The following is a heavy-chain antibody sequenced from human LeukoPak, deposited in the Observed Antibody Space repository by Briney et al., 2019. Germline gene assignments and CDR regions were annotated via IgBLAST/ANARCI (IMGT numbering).Heavy chain of an antibody. Sequence: GGSLRLSCAASGFTFSSYGMSWVRQAPGKGLEWVSAITGSGGSTYYADSMKGRFTISRDNSKNTLYLQMHSLRAEDTAVYYCAKENWVYNWKYDSSGSGINYWGQGTLVTVSS. CDR3: AKENWVYNWKYDSSGSGINY. CDR1: GFTFSSYG. D-gene: IGHD3-22*01. CDR2: ITGSGGST. V-gene: IGHV3-23*01. J-gene: IGHJ4*02.